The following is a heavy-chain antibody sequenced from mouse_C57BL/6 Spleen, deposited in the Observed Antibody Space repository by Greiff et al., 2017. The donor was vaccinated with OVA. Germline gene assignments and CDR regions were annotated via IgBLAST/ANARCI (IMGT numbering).Heavy chain of an antibody. CDR1: GYTFTDYY. D-gene: IGHD1-1*01. J-gene: IGHJ4*01. CDR3: AREDYYGRDYYAMDY. Sequence: QVQLQQSGAELVRPGASVKLSCKASGYTFTDYYINWVKQRPGQGLEWIARIYPGSGNTYYNEKFKGKATLTAEKSSSTAYMQLSSLTSEDSAVYFCAREDYYGRDYYAMDYWGQGTSVTVSS. CDR2: IYPGSGNT. V-gene: IGHV1-76*01.